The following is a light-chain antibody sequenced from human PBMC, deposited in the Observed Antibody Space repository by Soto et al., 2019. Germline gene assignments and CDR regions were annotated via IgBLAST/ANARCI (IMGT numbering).Light chain of an antibody. V-gene: IGKV3D-11*03. J-gene: IGKJ1*01. Sequence: EIVLTQSPATLSSFPGDRVTLSCRASQNVYNNLAWYQQKPGQAPRLLIFDASTRATGIPARFSGSGSGTDFTLTISRLEPEDFAVYYCQQYDNSAWTFGQGTKVDIK. CDR2: DAS. CDR3: QQYDNSAWT. CDR1: QNVYNN.